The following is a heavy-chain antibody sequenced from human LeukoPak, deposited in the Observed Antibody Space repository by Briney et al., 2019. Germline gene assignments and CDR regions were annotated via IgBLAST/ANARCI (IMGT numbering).Heavy chain of an antibody. J-gene: IGHJ3*02. CDR3: VRDRTPAHRAFDI. CDR1: GFSVSNTY. CDR2: IFSDGTT. V-gene: IGHV3-66*01. Sequence: PGGSLRLSCAASGFSVSNTYMNWVRQAPGKGLEWVSVIFSDGTTHYTDSVKGRFTISRDNLKNTLYLQMNSLRAEDTAVYYCVRDRTPAHRAFDIRTQGTLVAV.